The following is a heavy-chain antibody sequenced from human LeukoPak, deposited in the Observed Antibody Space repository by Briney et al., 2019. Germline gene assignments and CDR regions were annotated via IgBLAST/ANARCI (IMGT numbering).Heavy chain of an antibody. CDR1: GGTFSSYA. Sequence: GASVKVSCKASGGTFSSYAISWVRQAPGQGLEWMGRIIPIFGIANYAQKFQGRVTITADKSTSTAYMELSSLRSEDTAVYYCALAYCGGDCYESAECFQHWGQGTLVTVSS. J-gene: IGHJ1*01. CDR3: ALAYCGGDCYESAECFQH. V-gene: IGHV1-69*04. CDR2: IIPIFGIA. D-gene: IGHD2-21*02.